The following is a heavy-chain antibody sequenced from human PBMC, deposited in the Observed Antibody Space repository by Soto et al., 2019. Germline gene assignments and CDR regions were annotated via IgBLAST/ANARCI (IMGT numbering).Heavy chain of an antibody. Sequence: GESLKISCKGSGYSFTSYWISWVRQMPGKGLEWMGRIDPNYYTNYSPSFQGHVTISADKSITIAYLQWGSLKASDTAMYYCARHVMGARGWVDEPLWGQGTLVTVSS. J-gene: IGHJ4*02. CDR1: GYSFTSYW. D-gene: IGHD1-26*01. CDR3: ARHVMGARGWVDEPL. V-gene: IGHV5-10-1*01. CDR2: IDPNYYT.